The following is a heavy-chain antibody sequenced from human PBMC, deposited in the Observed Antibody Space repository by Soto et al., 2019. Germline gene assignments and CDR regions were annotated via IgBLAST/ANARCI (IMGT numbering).Heavy chain of an antibody. CDR1: GFTFSSYG. CDR2: ISYDGSNK. V-gene: IGHV3-30*18. J-gene: IGHJ4*02. CDR3: AKYQSSGWYGPFDY. Sequence: SLRLSCAASGFTFSSYGMHWVRQAPGKGLEWVAVISYDGSNKYYADSVKGRFTISRDNSKNTLYLQMNSLRAEDTAVYYCAKYQSSGWYGPFDYWGQGTLVTVSS. D-gene: IGHD6-19*01.